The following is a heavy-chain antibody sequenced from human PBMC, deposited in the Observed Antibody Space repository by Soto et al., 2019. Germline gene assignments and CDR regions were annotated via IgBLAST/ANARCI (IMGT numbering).Heavy chain of an antibody. Sequence: PSETLSLTCAVYGGYFSGYYWTWIRQPPGTGLEWIGEINHSGSTNYNPSLKSRVTISVDTSKNQFSLKLTSVTAADTAVYYCAVRRTFRAPDSWGQGTLVTVSS. CDR3: AVRRTFRAPDS. CDR1: GGYFSGYY. V-gene: IGHV4-34*01. CDR2: INHSGST. D-gene: IGHD2-8*01. J-gene: IGHJ4*02.